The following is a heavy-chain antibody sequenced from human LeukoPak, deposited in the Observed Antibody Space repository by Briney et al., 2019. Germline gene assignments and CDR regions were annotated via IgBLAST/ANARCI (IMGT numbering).Heavy chain of an antibody. D-gene: IGHD1-20*01. V-gene: IGHV1-18*01. J-gene: IGHJ4*02. CDR1: GYTXSTYG. CDR2: INTNNGNT. CDR3: ARKGCFDNCYLFDY. Sequence: ASVKVSCKASGYTXSTYGINWVRQAPGQGLEWMGWINTNNGNTNYAQKFQDRVTMTRDTSASTAYMELRSLGSDDTAVYYCARKGCFDNCYLFDYWGQGTLVTVSS.